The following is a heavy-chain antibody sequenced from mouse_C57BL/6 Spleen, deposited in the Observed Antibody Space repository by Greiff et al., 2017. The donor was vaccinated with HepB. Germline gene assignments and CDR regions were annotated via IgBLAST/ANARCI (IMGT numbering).Heavy chain of an antibody. CDR2: IHPNSGST. CDR1: GYTFTSYW. D-gene: IGHD2-5*01. V-gene: IGHV1-64*01. Sequence: QVQLQQPGAELVKPGASVKLSCKASGYTFTSYWMHWVKQRPGQGLEWIGMIHPNSGSTNYNEKFKSKATLTVDKSSSTAYMQLSILTSEDSAVYYCARYEVYYSNSYFDYWGQGTTLTVSS. CDR3: ARYEVYYSNSYFDY. J-gene: IGHJ2*01.